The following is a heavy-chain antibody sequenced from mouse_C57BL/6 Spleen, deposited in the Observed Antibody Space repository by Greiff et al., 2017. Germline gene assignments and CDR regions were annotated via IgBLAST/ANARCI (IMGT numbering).Heavy chain of an antibody. Sequence: VQLQQPGAELVMPGASVKLSCKASGYTFTSYWMHWVKQRPGQGLEWIGEIDPSDSYTNYNQKFKGKSTLTLDKSSSTAYMQLSSLTSEDSAVYYCARGSDYYGFFAYWGQGTLVTVSA. D-gene: IGHD1-1*01. CDR2: IDPSDSYT. V-gene: IGHV1-69*01. CDR1: GYTFTSYW. CDR3: ARGSDYYGFFAY. J-gene: IGHJ3*01.